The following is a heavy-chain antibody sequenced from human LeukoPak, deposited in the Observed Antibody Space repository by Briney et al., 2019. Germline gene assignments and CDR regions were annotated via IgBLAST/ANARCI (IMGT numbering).Heavy chain of an antibody. V-gene: IGHV5-51*01. CDR1: GYTFSNYW. Sequence: GESLKISCQGSGYTFSNYWIGWVRQMPGKGLEWMGIIYPSDSDSRSSPSFRGQVTISADKSISTAYLQWSSLKASDTAMYYCARRRKAYYNGMDVWGQGTMVTVSS. J-gene: IGHJ6*02. D-gene: IGHD1-14*01. CDR3: ARRRKAYYNGMDV. CDR2: IYPSDSDS.